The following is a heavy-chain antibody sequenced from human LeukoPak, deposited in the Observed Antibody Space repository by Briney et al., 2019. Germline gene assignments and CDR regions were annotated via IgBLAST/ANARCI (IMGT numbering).Heavy chain of an antibody. V-gene: IGHV1-2*02. D-gene: IGHD3-22*01. CDR3: ARDASHPGYYDSSEFDY. J-gene: IGHJ4*02. CDR1: GYTFTGYF. CDR2: INPNSGGT. Sequence: ASVKVSCKASGYTFTGYFIHWVRQAPGQGLEWMGWINPNSGGTNYAQKFQGRVTMTRDTSISTAYMELSSLRSDDTAVYYCARDASHPGYYDSSEFDYWGQGTLVTVSS.